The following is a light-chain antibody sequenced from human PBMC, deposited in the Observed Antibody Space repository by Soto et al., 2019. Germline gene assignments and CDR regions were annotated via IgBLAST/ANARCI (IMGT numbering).Light chain of an antibody. CDR2: EVT. V-gene: IGLV2-14*01. Sequence: QAVVTQPPSASGTPGQRVTISCTGTSGDIGSYNRVSWYQQHPGKAPKLIIYEVTDRPSGVSNRFSGSKSGNTASLTISGLQAEDEAEYYCSSYTNINTRACVFGTGTKLTVL. CDR3: SSYTNINTRACV. CDR1: SGDIGSYNR. J-gene: IGLJ1*01.